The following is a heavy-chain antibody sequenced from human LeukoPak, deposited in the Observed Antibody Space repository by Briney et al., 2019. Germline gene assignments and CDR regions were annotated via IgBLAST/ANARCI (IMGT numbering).Heavy chain of an antibody. D-gene: IGHD6-13*01. V-gene: IGHV3-23*01. CDR3: AKAASSSWPSYYYGMDV. CDR1: GFIFGSCS. CDR2: ITGSGGNT. J-gene: IGHJ6*02. Sequence: GGSLRLSCAASGFIFGSCSMSWVRQAPEKGLEWVSVITGSGGNTYYADSVKGRFTISKDNSKNTVYLQMSSLRVDDTAVYYCAKAASSSWPSYYYGMDVWGQGTTVTVSS.